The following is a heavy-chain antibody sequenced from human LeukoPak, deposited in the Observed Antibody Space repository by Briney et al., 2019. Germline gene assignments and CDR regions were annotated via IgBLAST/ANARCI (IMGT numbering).Heavy chain of an antibody. Sequence: GSLRLSCAASGFTFTSYAMTWVRQAPGKGLEWVSAISGSGGSPYYADSVKGRFTISRDNAKNSLYLQMNSLRAEDTAVYYCARANYDFWSGYLYYFDYWGQGTLVTVSS. J-gene: IGHJ4*02. CDR2: ISGSGGSP. CDR1: GFTFTSYA. D-gene: IGHD3-3*01. CDR3: ARANYDFWSGYLYYFDY. V-gene: IGHV3-23*01.